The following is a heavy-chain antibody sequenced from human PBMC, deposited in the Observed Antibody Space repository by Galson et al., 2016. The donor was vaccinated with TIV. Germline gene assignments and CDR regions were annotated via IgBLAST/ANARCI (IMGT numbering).Heavy chain of an antibody. Sequence: ETLSLTCTVSGGSISNYYWTWIRQPPGKGLEWIGNSYYSGSTNYNPSLKSRVIISVDTSKNHFSLRLTSVTAADTAIYYGARGLGHLDLWGQGTTVPVSS. V-gene: IGHV4-59*08. J-gene: IGHJ6*02. D-gene: IGHD3-16*01. CDR3: ARGLGHLDL. CDR1: GGSISNYY. CDR2: SYYSGST.